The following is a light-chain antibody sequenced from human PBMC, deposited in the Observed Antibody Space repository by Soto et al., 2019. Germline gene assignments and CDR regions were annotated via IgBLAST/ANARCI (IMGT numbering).Light chain of an antibody. CDR2: GAS. CDR3: QQYGSSPRYT. V-gene: IGKV3-20*01. J-gene: IGKJ2*01. Sequence: EIVLTQSPGTLSLSPGERATLSCRASQSVSSSYLAWYQQKPGQAPRLLIYGASSRATGLPDRFSGSGSGTDFTLTISRLEPADFAVYYCQQYGSSPRYTFGQGTKLEIK. CDR1: QSVSSSY.